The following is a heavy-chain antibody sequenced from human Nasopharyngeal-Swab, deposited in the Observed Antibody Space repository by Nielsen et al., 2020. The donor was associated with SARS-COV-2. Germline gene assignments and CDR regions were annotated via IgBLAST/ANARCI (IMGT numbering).Heavy chain of an antibody. J-gene: IGHJ5*02. CDR1: GGSISSSSYY. CDR2: IYYSGST. CDR3: ARGRVGATSKKNWFDP. V-gene: IGHV4-39*07. Sequence: SETLSLTCTVSGGSISSSSYYWGWIRQPPGKGLEWIGSIYYSGSTNYNPSLKSRVTISVDTSKNQFSLKLSSVTAADTAVYYCARGRVGATSKKNWFDPWGQGTLVTVSS. D-gene: IGHD1-26*01.